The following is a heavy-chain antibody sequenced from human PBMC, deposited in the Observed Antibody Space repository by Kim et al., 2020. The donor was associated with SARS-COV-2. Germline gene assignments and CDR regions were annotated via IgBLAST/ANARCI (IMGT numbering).Heavy chain of an antibody. Sequence: ASVKVSCKASGYTFTTYAMNWVRQAPGQGLEWMAWINSNTGHPTYAQDFTGWFVFSLDTSVSTAYLLISSLKAEDTAVYHCPIGGYNWNQDYYGMDVWGQGTTVTVSS. J-gene: IGHJ6*02. CDR2: INSNTGHP. V-gene: IGHV7-4-1*02. CDR3: PIGGYNWNQDYYGMDV. D-gene: IGHD1-1*01. CDR1: GYTFTTYA.